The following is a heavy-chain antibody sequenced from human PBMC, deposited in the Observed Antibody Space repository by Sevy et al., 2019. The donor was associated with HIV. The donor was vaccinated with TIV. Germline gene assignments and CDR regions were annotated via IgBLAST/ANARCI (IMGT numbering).Heavy chain of an antibody. CDR1: GDSMNSGPYY. CDR2: IYANGNS. D-gene: IGHD2-21*01. Sequence: SETLSLTCTVSGDSMNSGPYYWTWVRQSAAKGLEWIGRIYANGNSKYNYSLSSRVTMSIDTSKNQFSLKLSSVTAADTDVYYCARGIVQGMIVRSLVNWGQGTLVTVSS. CDR3: ARGIVQGMIVRSLVN. J-gene: IGHJ4*02. V-gene: IGHV4-61*02.